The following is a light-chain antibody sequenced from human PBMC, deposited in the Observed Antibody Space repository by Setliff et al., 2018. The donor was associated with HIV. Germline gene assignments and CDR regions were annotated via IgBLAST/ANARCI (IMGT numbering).Light chain of an antibody. J-gene: IGLJ1*01. Sequence: SYELTQPPSVSVAPGKTARITCGGNNIGDKSVHWYQQRPGQAPVVVVFDDRDRPSGIPERFSGSNSGNTATLSISRVEAGDEADYYCQVWDSSSDQYVFGSGTKATVL. CDR3: QVWDSSSDQYV. CDR2: DDR. CDR1: NIGDKS. V-gene: IGLV3-21*03.